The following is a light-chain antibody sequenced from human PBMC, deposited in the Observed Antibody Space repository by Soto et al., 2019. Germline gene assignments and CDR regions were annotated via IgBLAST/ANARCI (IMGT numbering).Light chain of an antibody. Sequence: EIVMTQSPATLSVSPGEGATLSCRASQGIGDTLVWYQQKFGQAPRLLIYDASSRATGIPDRFTGSGSGTDFTLTISRLEPEDFAVYYCQQYGSSGTFGQGTKVDIK. V-gene: IGKV3-20*01. CDR3: QQYGSSGT. J-gene: IGKJ1*01. CDR2: DAS. CDR1: QGIGDT.